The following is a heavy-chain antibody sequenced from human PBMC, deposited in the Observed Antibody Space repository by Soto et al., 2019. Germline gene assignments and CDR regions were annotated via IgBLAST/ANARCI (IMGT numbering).Heavy chain of an antibody. J-gene: IGHJ4*02. Sequence: QVQLVESGGGVVQPGRSLRLSCAASGFTFSSYGMHWVRQAPGKGLEWVAVIWYDGSNKYYADSVKGRFTISRDNCKTXLYLQMDSLRAEDTAVYYCVRRLGGSSSDNEEVDYWGQGTLVTVSS. CDR3: VRRLGGSSSDNEEVDY. V-gene: IGHV3-33*01. D-gene: IGHD6-6*01. CDR2: IWYDGSNK. CDR1: GFTFSSYG.